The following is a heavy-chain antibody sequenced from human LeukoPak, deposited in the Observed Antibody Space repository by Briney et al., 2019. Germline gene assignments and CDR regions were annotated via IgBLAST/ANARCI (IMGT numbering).Heavy chain of an antibody. Sequence: GGSLRLSCAASGFTFSSYAMHWVRQAPGKGLEWVAVISYDGSNKYYADSVKGRFTISRGNSKNTLYLQMNSLRSEDTAVYYCASQPQRGSGAHPDYWGQGTLVTVSS. CDR2: ISYDGSNK. CDR3: ASQPQRGSGAHPDY. CDR1: GFTFSSYA. V-gene: IGHV3-30-3*01. D-gene: IGHD3-10*01. J-gene: IGHJ4*02.